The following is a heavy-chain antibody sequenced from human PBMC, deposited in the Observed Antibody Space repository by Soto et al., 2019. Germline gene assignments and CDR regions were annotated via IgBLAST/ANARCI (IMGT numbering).Heavy chain of an antibody. J-gene: IGHJ5*01. CDR1: GFTFADYA. CDR2: ISYSGDRQ. Sequence: GGSLRLSCVASGFTFADYAMHWVRRIPGKGLEWVAVISYSGDRQYYAESVKGRFTISRDNSKKTLYLQMFSLTSEDSAVFYCARTPAAMITDRYNWFDSWGPGTQVTVS. CDR3: ARTPAAMITDRYNWFDS. D-gene: IGHD3-16*01. V-gene: IGHV3-30*01.